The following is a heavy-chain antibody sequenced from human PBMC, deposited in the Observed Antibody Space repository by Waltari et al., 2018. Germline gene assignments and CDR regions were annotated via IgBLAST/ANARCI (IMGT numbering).Heavy chain of an antibody. J-gene: IGHJ1*01. D-gene: IGHD4-17*01. CDR1: GDTFTGYY. CDR3: ARGEYGDHAASVQH. Sequence: QVQLVQSGAELKNPGASVQVTCQASGDTFTGYYMHCVSPAPGQGLEWMGRINPNSGGTNYAQKFQGRVTMTGDTSISTAYMELSRLRSDDTAVYYCARGEYGDHAASVQHWGQGTLVTVSS. CDR2: INPNSGGT. V-gene: IGHV1-2*06.